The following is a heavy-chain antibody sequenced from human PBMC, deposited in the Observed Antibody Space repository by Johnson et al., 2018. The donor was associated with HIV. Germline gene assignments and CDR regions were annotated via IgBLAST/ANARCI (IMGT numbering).Heavy chain of an antibody. J-gene: IGHJ3*02. CDR1: GFTFSSYA. Sequence: QLVESGGGVVQPGRSLSLSCAASGFTFSSYAMHWVRQAPGKGLEWVVVISYDGSNKYYPDSVKGRFTISRDNSKNTLYLQMDSLRDEDMAVYYCARGALGSFDIWGQGTMVTVAA. V-gene: IGHV3-30*04. CDR2: ISYDGSNK. D-gene: IGHD3-10*01. CDR3: ARGALGSFDI.